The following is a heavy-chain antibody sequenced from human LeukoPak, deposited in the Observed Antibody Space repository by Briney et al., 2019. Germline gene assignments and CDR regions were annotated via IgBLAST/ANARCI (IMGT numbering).Heavy chain of an antibody. J-gene: IGHJ4*02. V-gene: IGHV3-21*01. CDR1: GFTFSSYT. CDR2: ISSSSSYI. Sequence: PGRSLRLSCAASGFTFSSYTMNWVRQAPGKGLEWVSSISSSSSYIYYADSVKGRFTISRDNAKNSLYLQMNSLRAEDTAVYYCARGDRDGYNFFDYWGQGTLVTVSS. CDR3: ARGDRDGYNFFDY. D-gene: IGHD5-24*01.